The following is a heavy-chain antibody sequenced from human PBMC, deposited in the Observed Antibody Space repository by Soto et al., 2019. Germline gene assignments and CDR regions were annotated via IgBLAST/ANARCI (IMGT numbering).Heavy chain of an antibody. CDR2: IIPIFGTA. J-gene: IGHJ6*02. V-gene: IGHV1-69*12. D-gene: IGHD1-20*01. CDR1: GGTFSSYA. CDR3: ASSITATVSYYYGMDV. Sequence: QVQLVQSGAEVKKPGSSVKVSCKASGGTFSSYAISWVRQAPGQGLEWMGGIIPIFGTANHAQNFQGRVTITAADPTTPAYMELSSLRSEDTAVYYCASSITATVSYYYGMDVWGQGTTVTVSS.